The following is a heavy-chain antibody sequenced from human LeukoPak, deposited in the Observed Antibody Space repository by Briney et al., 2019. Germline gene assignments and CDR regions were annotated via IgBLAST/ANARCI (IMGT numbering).Heavy chain of an antibody. V-gene: IGHV1-2*02. CDR2: INPNSGAT. Sequence: ASVKVSCKTSGYTFTAYYMHWVRQAPGQGLEWMGWINPNSGATDSAQKFQGRVTMTGDTSIDTAYMELSRLRSDDTAVYYCARGGSYGYTRNAFDIWGQGTMVTVSS. D-gene: IGHD5-18*01. J-gene: IGHJ3*02. CDR3: ARGGSYGYTRNAFDI. CDR1: GYTFTAYY.